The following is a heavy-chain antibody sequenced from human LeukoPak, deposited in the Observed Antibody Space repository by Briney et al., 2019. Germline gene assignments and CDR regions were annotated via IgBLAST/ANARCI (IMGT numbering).Heavy chain of an antibody. CDR3: ARVVAAAGRDY. J-gene: IGHJ4*02. V-gene: IGHV1-69*04. CDR2: IIPILGIA. CDR1: GGTFSSYA. D-gene: IGHD6-13*01. Sequence: ASVTVSCKASGGTFSSYAINWVRQAPGQGLEWMGRIIPILGIANYAQKFQGRVTITADKSTSTAYMELSSLRSEDTAVYYCARVVAAAGRDYWGQGTLVTVSS.